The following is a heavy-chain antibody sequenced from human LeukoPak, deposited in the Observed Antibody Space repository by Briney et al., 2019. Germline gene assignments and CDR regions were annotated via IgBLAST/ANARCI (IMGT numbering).Heavy chain of an antibody. CDR1: GYTFTGYY. V-gene: IGHV1-2*06. J-gene: IGHJ5*02. Sequence: ASVRVSCKASGYTFTGYYMHWVRQAPGQGLEWIGRINPNSGGTNYAQKFQGRVTMTRDTSISTAYMELSRLRSDDTAVYYCARVRHCSSTSCYPFDPWGQGTLVTVSS. D-gene: IGHD2-2*01. CDR2: INPNSGGT. CDR3: ARVRHCSSTSCYPFDP.